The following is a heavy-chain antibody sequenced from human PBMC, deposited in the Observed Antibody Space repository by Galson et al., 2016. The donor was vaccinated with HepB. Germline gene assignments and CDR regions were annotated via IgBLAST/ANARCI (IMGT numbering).Heavy chain of an antibody. D-gene: IGHD2-21*01. CDR1: GFTFSSYA. Sequence: SLRLSCAASGFTFSSYAMSWVRQAPGKGLEWVSGISDNGGSTFYADSVKGRFTISRDNSKNTLYLQMNSLRAEDTAKYYCANPGTYLLYWGQGTLVTVSS. V-gene: IGHV3-23*01. J-gene: IGHJ4*02. CDR3: ANPGTYLLY. CDR2: ISDNGGST.